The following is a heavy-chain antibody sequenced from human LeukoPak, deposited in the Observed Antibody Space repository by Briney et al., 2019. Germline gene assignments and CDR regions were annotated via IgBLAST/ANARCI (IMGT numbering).Heavy chain of an antibody. CDR3: ARPNWARRYFDY. CDR1: GCSFTNYG. Sequence: KHGESLKISCKVSGCSFTNYGIGWVRQMPGKGLEWMGIIYPFDSESRYSPSFQGQVTISADKSITTAYLQWSSLKASDTAMYYCARPNWARRYFDYWGQGTLVAVSS. D-gene: IGHD7-27*01. J-gene: IGHJ4*02. CDR2: IYPFDSES. V-gene: IGHV5-51*01.